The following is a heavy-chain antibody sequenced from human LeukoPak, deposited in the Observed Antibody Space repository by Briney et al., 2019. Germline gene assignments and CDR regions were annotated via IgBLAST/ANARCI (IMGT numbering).Heavy chain of an antibody. CDR1: GFTVSSNY. V-gene: IGHV3-53*01. CDR2: IYSGGST. Sequence: PGGSLRLSCAASGFTVSSNYMSWVRQAPGKGLEWVSVIYSGGSTYCADSVKGRFTISRDNSKNTLYLQMNSLRAEDTAVYYCARESIVVVPTTMDDASDIWGQGTMVTVSS. J-gene: IGHJ3*02. D-gene: IGHD2-2*01. CDR3: ARESIVVVPTTMDDASDI.